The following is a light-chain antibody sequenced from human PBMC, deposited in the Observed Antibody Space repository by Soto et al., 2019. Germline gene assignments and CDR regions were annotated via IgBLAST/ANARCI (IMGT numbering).Light chain of an antibody. V-gene: IGLV2-23*02. CDR2: EVN. CDR3: CSFAGSNPFPYV. CDR1: ISDVGSHNL. Sequence: QSVLTQPASVSGSLGQSITVSCTGTISDVGSHNLVSWYQQHPGKAPKLIIYEVNERPSGVSSRFSGSKSGNTASLTISGLQPDDEADYHCCSFAGSNPFPYVFGTGTKVTVL. J-gene: IGLJ1*01.